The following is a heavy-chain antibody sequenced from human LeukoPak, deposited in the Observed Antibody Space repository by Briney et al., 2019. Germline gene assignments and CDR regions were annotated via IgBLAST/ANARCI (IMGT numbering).Heavy chain of an antibody. CDR2: ISSSSSYI. CDR1: GFTFSSYS. CDR3: ASLGYCRSTSCLDY. V-gene: IGHV3-21*01. D-gene: IGHD2-2*01. J-gene: IGHJ4*02. Sequence: GGSLRLSCAASGFTFSSYSMNWVRQAPGKGLEWVSSISSSSSYIYYADSVKGRFTISRDNAKNSLYLQMNSLRAEDTAVYYCASLGYCRSTSCLDYWGQGTLVTVSS.